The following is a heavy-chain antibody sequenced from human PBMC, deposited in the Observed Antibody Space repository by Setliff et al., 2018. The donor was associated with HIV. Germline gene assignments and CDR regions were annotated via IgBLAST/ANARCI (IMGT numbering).Heavy chain of an antibody. CDR3: ARGTQLVWGRWFDP. D-gene: IGHD6-6*01. V-gene: IGHV4-59*11. J-gene: IGHJ5*02. Sequence: PSETLSLTCTASGDSINSHYWSWIRQPPGKGLEWIGFTYYSGGTNYNPSLKSRVTISVDTSKNHFSLNLTSVTAADTAIYYCARGTQLVWGRWFDPWGQGTLVTVSS. CDR1: GDSINSHY. CDR2: TYYSGGT.